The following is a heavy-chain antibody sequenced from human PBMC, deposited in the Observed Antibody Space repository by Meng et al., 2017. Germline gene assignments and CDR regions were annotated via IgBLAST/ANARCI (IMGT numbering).Heavy chain of an antibody. D-gene: IGHD6-19*01. V-gene: IGHV3-53*01. CDR1: GFTVSSTY. CDR2: IYSCGST. J-gene: IGHJ4*02. Sequence: VQLVGSGGVLGQPGGSVRLSCAASGFTVSSTYMSWVRQAPGKGLEWVSVIYSCGSTYYADSVKGRFTISRDNSKNTLYLKMNSLRAEDTAVYYCAKEGISSGWYLGAPFDYWGQGTLVTVSS. CDR3: AKEGISSGWYLGAPFDY.